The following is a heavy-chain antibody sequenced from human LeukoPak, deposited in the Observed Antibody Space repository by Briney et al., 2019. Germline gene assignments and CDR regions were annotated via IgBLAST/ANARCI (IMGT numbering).Heavy chain of an antibody. V-gene: IGHV4-38-2*02. CDR3: ARHGIAVAGGTYYFDY. D-gene: IGHD6-19*01. CDR2: IYHSGST. J-gene: IGHJ4*02. Sequence: SETLSLTCTVSGYSISSGYYWGWIRQPPGKGLEWIGSIYHSGSTYYNPSLKSRVTISVDTSKNQFSLKLSSVTAADTAVYYCARHGIAVAGGTYYFDYWGQGTLVTVSS. CDR1: GYSISSGYY.